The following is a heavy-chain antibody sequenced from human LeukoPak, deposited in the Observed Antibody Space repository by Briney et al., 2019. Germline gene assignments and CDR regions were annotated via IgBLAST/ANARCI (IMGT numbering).Heavy chain of an antibody. CDR1: GFTLSSYA. CDR3: VRQQTPHGDFDY. D-gene: IGHD1/OR15-1a*01. CDR2: IGTAGDT. J-gene: IGHJ4*02. Sequence: GGSLRLSCATSGFTLSSYAMHWVRQATGKGLEWVSAIGTAGDTYYPGSVKGRFTISRENAKNSLSLQMNSLRAEDTAVYYCVRQQTPHGDFDYWGQGTLVTVSS. V-gene: IGHV3-13*01.